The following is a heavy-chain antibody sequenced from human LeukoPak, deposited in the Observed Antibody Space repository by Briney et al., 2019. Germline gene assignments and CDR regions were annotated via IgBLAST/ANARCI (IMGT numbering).Heavy chain of an antibody. J-gene: IGHJ6*03. CDR3: ARLYSGYGNYYYYMDV. D-gene: IGHD5-12*01. Sequence: ASVKVSCKASGYTFTGYYMHWVRQAPGQGLEWMGWINPNSGGTDYAQKFQGRVTMTGDTSISTAYMELSSLRSDDTAVYYCARLYSGYGNYYYYMDVWGKGTTVTVSS. CDR2: INPNSGGT. CDR1: GYTFTGYY. V-gene: IGHV1-2*02.